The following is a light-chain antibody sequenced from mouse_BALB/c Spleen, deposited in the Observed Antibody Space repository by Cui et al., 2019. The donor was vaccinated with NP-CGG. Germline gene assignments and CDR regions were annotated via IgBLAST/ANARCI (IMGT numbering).Light chain of an antibody. CDR3: ALWYSNHWV. CDR1: TGAVTTSNY. J-gene: IGLJ1*01. CDR2: GTN. V-gene: IGLV1*01. Sequence: AVVTQASARNTSPGQTVTLTCRSSTGAVTTSNYANWVQEKPDHLFTGLIGGTNNRAPGVPARFSGSLIGDKAALTITGAQTEDEAIYFCALWYSNHWVFGGGTKLTVL.